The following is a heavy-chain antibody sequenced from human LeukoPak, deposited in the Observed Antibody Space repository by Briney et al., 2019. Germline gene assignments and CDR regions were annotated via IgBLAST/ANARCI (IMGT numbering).Heavy chain of an antibody. CDR1: GGSISSGDYY. D-gene: IGHD5-18*01. CDR3: ARLRSYGYRHYYYGMDV. CDR2: IYYSGST. Sequence: PSQTLSLTCTVSGGSISSGDYYWSWIRQPPGKGLEWIGYIYYSGSTYYNPSLKSRVTISVDTSKNQFSLKLSSVTAADTAVYYCARLRSYGYRHYYYGMDVWGQGTTVTVSS. V-gene: IGHV4-30-4*01. J-gene: IGHJ6*02.